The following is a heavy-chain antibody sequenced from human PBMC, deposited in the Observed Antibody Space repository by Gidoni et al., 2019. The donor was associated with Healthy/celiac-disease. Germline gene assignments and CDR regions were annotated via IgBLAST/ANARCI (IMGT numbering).Heavy chain of an antibody. CDR2: IKQDGSEK. J-gene: IGHJ6*02. V-gene: IGHV3-7*03. CDR3: ARDQGYGDYSTGYYYYGMDV. Sequence: EVQLVESGGGLVQPGGSLRLSCAASGFTFSSYWMSWVRQAPGKGLEWVANIKQDGSEKYYVDSVKGRFTISRDNAKNSLDLQMNSLRAEDTAVYYCARDQGYGDYSTGYYYYGMDVWGQGTTVTVSS. CDR1: GFTFSSYW. D-gene: IGHD4-17*01.